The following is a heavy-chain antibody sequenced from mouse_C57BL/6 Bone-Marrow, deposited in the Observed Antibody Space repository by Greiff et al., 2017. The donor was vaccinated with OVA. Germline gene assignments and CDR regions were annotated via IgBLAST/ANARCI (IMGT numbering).Heavy chain of an antibody. CDR3: ARGCFVRRGSDYFYYAMDY. CDR2: IYPGDGDT. J-gene: IGHJ4*01. D-gene: IGHD1-1*01. Sequence: QVQLQQSGAELVKPGASVKISCKASGYAFSSYWMNWVKQRPGKGLEWIGQIYPGDGDTNYNGKFKGKATLTADKSSSTADMQLSSLTCEDSAVYVCARGCFVRRGSDYFYYAMDYWGQGTSVTVSS. V-gene: IGHV1-80*01. CDR1: GYAFSSYW.